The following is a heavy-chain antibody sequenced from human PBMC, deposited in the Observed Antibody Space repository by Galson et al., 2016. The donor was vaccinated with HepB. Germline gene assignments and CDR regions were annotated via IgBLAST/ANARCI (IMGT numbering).Heavy chain of an antibody. V-gene: IGHV4-4*02. J-gene: IGHJ4*02. CDR3: ARLISSSYYLDF. D-gene: IGHD6-6*01. CDR2: VYREGST. Sequence: SETLSLTCTVSGASISSTNWWTWVRQSPEKGLEWIGEVYREGSTNYNPSLKGQVSLSVDKSRNQFFLDLTSLTAADTAVYFCARLISSSYYLDFWGQGILVTVSS. CDR1: GASISSTNW.